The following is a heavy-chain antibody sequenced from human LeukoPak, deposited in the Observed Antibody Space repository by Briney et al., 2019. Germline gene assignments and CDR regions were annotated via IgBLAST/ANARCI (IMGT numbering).Heavy chain of an antibody. J-gene: IGHJ6*02. Sequence: QPGGSLRLSCLASGFAFSNYEMNWVRQAPAKGLEWISYISTSGSTPFYAGSVKDRFTISRDNIDNSLYLQMNSLRAEDLAVYYCPRGGENLIEVEPAPMDVWGRGATVTVSS. D-gene: IGHD2-2*01. CDR3: PRGGENLIEVEPAPMDV. V-gene: IGHV3-48*03. CDR1: GFAFSNYE. CDR2: ISTSGSTP.